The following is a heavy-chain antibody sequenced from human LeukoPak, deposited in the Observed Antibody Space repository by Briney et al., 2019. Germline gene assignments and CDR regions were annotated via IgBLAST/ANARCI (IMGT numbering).Heavy chain of an antibody. CDR3: AKDKDGYLNW. D-gene: IGHD5-24*01. J-gene: IGHJ4*02. CDR1: GFTFDDYT. Sequence: GGSLRLSCAASGFTFDDYTMHWVRQAPGKGLEWVSLISWDGGSTYYADSVKGRFTISRDNSKNSLYLQMNSLRTEDTALYYCAKDKDGYLNWWGQGTLVTVSS. CDR2: ISWDGGST. V-gene: IGHV3-43*01.